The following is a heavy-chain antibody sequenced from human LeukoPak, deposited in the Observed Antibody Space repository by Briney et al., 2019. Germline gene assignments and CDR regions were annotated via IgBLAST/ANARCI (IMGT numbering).Heavy chain of an antibody. V-gene: IGHV3-48*03. J-gene: IGHJ4*02. D-gene: IGHD5-24*01. CDR2: ISSSGSTI. Sequence: KPGGSLRLSRAASGFTFSSYEMNWVRQAPGKGLEWVSYISSSGSTIYYADSVKGRFTISRDNAKNSLYLQMNSLRAEDTAVYYCARGPLGWLQLSFDYWGQGTLVTVSS. CDR1: GFTFSSYE. CDR3: ARGPLGWLQLSFDY.